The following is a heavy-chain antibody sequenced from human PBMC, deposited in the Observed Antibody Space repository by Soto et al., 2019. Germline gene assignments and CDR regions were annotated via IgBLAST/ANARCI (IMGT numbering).Heavy chain of an antibody. CDR2: IIPMLGTP. Sequence: QVQLVQSGAEMKKPGSSVRVSGRSSGGSFTNYFIGWVRQAPGHGPEWMGGIIPMLGTPQYAQKFQDRVTITADESTSTAFLYLRSLRFEDTAIYYCARQYSTAYFDYWGQGTLVTVSS. D-gene: IGHD2-21*01. CDR3: ARQYSTAYFDY. CDR1: GGSFTNYF. J-gene: IGHJ4*02. V-gene: IGHV1-69*01.